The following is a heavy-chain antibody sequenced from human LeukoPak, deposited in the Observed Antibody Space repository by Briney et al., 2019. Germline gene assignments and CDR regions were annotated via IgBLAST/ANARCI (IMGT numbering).Heavy chain of an antibody. D-gene: IGHD6-19*01. J-gene: IGHJ6*02. Sequence: GGSLRLSCAASGFTFSDYYMSSIRQPPGKGLEWVSYISSSRSTIYYPDSLKGRFTISRDNAKNSLYLQMNSLRAEDTAVSYCARDAPCYGVGSTAIAVAGTAGGYYYYGMDVWGQGTTVTVSS. CDR2: ISSSRSTI. CDR1: GFTFSDYY. V-gene: IGHV3-11*01. CDR3: ARDAPCYGVGSTAIAVAGTAGGYYYYGMDV.